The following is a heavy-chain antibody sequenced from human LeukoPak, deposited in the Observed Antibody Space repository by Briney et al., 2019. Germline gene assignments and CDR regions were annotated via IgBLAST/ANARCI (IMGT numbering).Heavy chain of an antibody. CDR1: GYSISSGYY. CDR3: ARERWGEPQRN. J-gene: IGHJ4*02. V-gene: IGHV4-38-2*02. D-gene: IGHD1-14*01. Sequence: PSETLSLTCTVSGYSISSGYYWGWIRQPPGKGLEWIGSIYHSGSTYYNPSLKSRVTISVDTSKNQFSLKLSSVTAADTAVYYCARERWGEPQRNWGQGTLVTVSS. CDR2: IYHSGST.